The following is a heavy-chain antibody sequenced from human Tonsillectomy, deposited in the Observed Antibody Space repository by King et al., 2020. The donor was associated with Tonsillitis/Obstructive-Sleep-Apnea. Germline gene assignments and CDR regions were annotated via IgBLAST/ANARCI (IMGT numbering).Heavy chain of an antibody. Sequence: VQLVESGGGLIQPGRSLRLSCAASGFTFEDYAMHWVRQAPGKGLEWVSSISWNSGNIGYADSVKGRFTISRDNAKNSLYLQMNSLRAEDTALYYCAKDIVWELQGGYAFDIWGQGTMVTVSS. D-gene: IGHD1-26*01. V-gene: IGHV3-9*01. J-gene: IGHJ3*02. CDR1: GFTFEDYA. CDR2: ISWNSGNI. CDR3: AKDIVWELQGGYAFDI.